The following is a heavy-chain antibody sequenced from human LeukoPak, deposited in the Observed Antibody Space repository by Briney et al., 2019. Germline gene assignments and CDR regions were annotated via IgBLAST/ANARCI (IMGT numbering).Heavy chain of an antibody. D-gene: IGHD6-13*01. CDR1: GYTFSRYA. CDR3: AREIAAAARNWFDP. Sequence: GASVKVSCKASGYTFSRYAMTWVRQAPGQGLEWMGGIIPIFGTANYAQKFQGRVTITADESTSTAYMELSSLRSEDTAVYYCAREIAAAARNWFDPWGQGTLVTVSS. CDR2: IIPIFGTA. J-gene: IGHJ5*02. V-gene: IGHV1-69*13.